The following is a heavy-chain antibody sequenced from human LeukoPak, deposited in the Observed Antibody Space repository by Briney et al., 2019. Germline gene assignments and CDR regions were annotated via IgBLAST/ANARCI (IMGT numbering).Heavy chain of an antibody. J-gene: IGHJ4*02. D-gene: IGHD3-10*01. CDR2: ISYDGSNK. V-gene: IGHV3-30*04. Sequence: PGRSLRLSCAASGFTFGSYAMHWVRQAPGKGLEWVAVISYDGSNKYYADSVKGRFTISRDNSKNTLYLQMNSLRAEDTAVYYCARDWNYYGSGSYYNLYFDYWGQGTLVAVSS. CDR1: GFTFGSYA. CDR3: ARDWNYYGSGSYYNLYFDY.